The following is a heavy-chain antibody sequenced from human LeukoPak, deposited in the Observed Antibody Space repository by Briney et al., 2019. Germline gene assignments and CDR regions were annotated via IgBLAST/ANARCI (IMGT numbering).Heavy chain of an antibody. Sequence: PSETLSLTCTVSGGSISSSSYYWGWIRQPPGKGLEWIGSIYYSGSTYYNPSLKSRVTISVDTSKNQSSLKLSSVTAADTAVYYCARDRPRLRGYSYGYYYYMDVWGKGTTVTVSS. CDR2: IYYSGST. D-gene: IGHD5-18*01. CDR3: ARDRPRLRGYSYGYYYYMDV. V-gene: IGHV4-39*07. J-gene: IGHJ6*03. CDR1: GGSISSSSYY.